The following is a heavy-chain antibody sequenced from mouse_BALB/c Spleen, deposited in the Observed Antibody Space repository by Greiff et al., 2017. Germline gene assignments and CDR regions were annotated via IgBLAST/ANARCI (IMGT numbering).Heavy chain of an antibody. J-gene: IGHJ4*01. CDR1: GDSITSCY. V-gene: IGHV3-8*02. D-gene: IGHD2-4*01. CDR3: AYDYDYAMDY. Sequence: VQLQQSGPSLVKPSQSLSLTCSVTGDSITSCYWNWIRKFPGNKLEYMGYISYSGSTYYNPSLKSRISITRDTSKNQYYLQLNSVTTEDTATYYCAYDYDYAMDYWGQGTSVTVSS. CDR2: ISYSGST.